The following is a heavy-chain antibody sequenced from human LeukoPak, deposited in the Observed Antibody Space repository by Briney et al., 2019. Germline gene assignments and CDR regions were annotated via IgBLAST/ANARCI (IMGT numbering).Heavy chain of an antibody. V-gene: IGHV3-23*01. D-gene: IGHD1/OR15-1a*01. CDR1: GFTFTTYA. Sequence: GGSLRLSCAAAGFTFTTYAMSWVRQAPGKGLEWVSSIANDGGSTYYADSVKGRFTISRDNSRNTVYLQMNSLRAEDMAVYYCAKSHSVEQRGYFDYWGQGTLVPVSS. J-gene: IGHJ4*02. CDR3: AKSHSVEQRGYFDY. CDR2: IANDGGST.